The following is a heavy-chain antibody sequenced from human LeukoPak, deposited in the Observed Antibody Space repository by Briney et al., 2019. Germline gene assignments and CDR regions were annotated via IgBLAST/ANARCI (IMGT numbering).Heavy chain of an antibody. V-gene: IGHV3-23*01. CDR2: INGSGDVT. CDR3: AKAVESGGLFDY. CDR1: GFVFSHYT. Sequence: GGSLRLSCAVSGFVFSHYTMTWVRQGPGKGLEWVSSINGSGDVTLYADSVMGRFTISRDNAKNTVYLQMNSLRAEDTAVYYCAKAVESGGLFDYWGQGTLVTVSS. J-gene: IGHJ4*02. D-gene: IGHD4-23*01.